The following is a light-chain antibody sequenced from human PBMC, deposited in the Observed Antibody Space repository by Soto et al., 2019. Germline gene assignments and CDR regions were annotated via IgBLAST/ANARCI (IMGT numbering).Light chain of an antibody. Sequence: EIELTQSPATLSLSPGERATLSCRASQSVSSYLAWYQQKPCQAPRLLVYYAYNSATVIPARFSGSGSGTDLTLTISSLEPEDFAVYYCHQYGSSRLWTFGQGTKVDIK. V-gene: IGKV3-11*01. CDR2: YAY. CDR1: QSVSSY. CDR3: HQYGSSRLWT. J-gene: IGKJ1*01.